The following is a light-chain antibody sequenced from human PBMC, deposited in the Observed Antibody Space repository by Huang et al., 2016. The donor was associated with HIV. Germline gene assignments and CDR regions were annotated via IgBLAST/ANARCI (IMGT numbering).Light chain of an antibody. CDR2: DAS. J-gene: IGKJ5*01. CDR1: QSVDID. CDR3: QQRSTWPPT. V-gene: IGKV3-11*01. Sequence: ETVLTQSPATLSLSPGERATLSCRASQSVDIDLAWYQQKLGQAPRLLVYDASNRATGVPARFRGSGSGTDFSLTISSLEPEDFAVYYCQQRSTWPPTFGQGTRLEIK.